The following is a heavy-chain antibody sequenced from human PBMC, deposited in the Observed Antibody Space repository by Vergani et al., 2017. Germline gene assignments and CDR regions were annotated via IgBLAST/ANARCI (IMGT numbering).Heavy chain of an antibody. D-gene: IGHD1-20*01. CDR3: AREGGRINWNDAPDAFDI. CDR1: GFTFSSYA. V-gene: IGHV3-30-3*01. CDR2: ISYDGSNK. Sequence: QVQLVESGGGVVQPGRSLRLSCAASGFTFSSYAMHWVRQAPGKGLEWVAVISYDGSNKYYADSVKCRFTISRDNAKNLLYLQMNSLRAEDTAVYYCAREGGRINWNDAPDAFDIWGQGTMVTVSS. J-gene: IGHJ3*02.